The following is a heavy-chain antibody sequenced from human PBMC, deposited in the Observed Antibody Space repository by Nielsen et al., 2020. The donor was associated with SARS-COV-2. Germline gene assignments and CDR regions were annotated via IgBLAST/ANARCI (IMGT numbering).Heavy chain of an antibody. Sequence: SETLSLTCTVSGGSISSYYWSWIRQPPGKGLEWIGYIYYSGSPNYNPSLKSRVTISVDTSKNQFSLKLSSVTAADTAVYYCAARIAAAGTDWYFDLWGRGTLVTVSS. CDR1: GGSISSYY. V-gene: IGHV4-59*01. CDR3: AARIAAAGTDWYFDL. CDR2: IYYSGSP. D-gene: IGHD6-13*01. J-gene: IGHJ2*01.